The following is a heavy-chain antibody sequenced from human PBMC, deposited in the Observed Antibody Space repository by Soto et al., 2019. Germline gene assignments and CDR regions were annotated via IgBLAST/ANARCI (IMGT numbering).Heavy chain of an antibody. V-gene: IGHV3-30-3*01. Sequence: QVQLVESGGGVVQPGWSLRLSCAASGFTFSSYAMHWVRQAPGKGLEWVAVISYDGSNKYYADSVKGRFTISRDNSKNTLYLQMNSLRAEDTAVYYCARVVPAAMVGYYYYGMDVWGQGTTVTVSS. J-gene: IGHJ6*02. CDR3: ARVVPAAMVGYYYYGMDV. CDR1: GFTFSSYA. D-gene: IGHD2-2*01. CDR2: ISYDGSNK.